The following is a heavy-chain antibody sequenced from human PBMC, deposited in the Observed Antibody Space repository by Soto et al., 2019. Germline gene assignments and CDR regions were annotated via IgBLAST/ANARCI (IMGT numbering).Heavy chain of an antibody. D-gene: IGHD2-8*01. CDR2: IKSGGTT. CDR1: GFSVSSKY. J-gene: IGHJ6*04. CDR3: TGDDVHFNGDTYYGVPMDV. V-gene: IGHV3-66*01. Sequence: EVQLVESGGDLVQPGGSLRLSCAASGFSVSSKYMSWVRQAPGKGLEWVSLIKSGGTTYYAASVKGRFTISRDYSENTLFLQMNRLRVEDTAVYYCTGDDVHFNGDTYYGVPMDVWGKGTTVTVSA.